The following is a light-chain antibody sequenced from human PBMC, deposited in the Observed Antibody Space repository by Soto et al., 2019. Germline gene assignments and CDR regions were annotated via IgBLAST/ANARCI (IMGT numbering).Light chain of an antibody. CDR3: QQYVRSPPSWT. CDR1: QSVSSSY. V-gene: IGKV3-20*01. Sequence: ETVLTQSPGTLSLSPGERATLSCRASQSVSSSYLAWYQQKPGQAPRLLLYDASSRATGIPDRFSGSGSGTYFPLTISRLEPEDFGIFFCQQYVRSPPSWTFGQGTKVEIK. CDR2: DAS. J-gene: IGKJ1*01.